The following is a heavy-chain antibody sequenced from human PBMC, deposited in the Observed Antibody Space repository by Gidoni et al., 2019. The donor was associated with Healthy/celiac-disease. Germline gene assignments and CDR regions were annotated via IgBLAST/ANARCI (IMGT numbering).Heavy chain of an antibody. CDR3: ARDPSEQWLVYAFDI. J-gene: IGHJ3*02. V-gene: IGHV4-4*07. CDR2: IYTSGST. CDR1: GGSISSYY. Sequence: QVQLQESGPGLGKPSETLSLNCTVSGGSISSYYWSWVRQPAGKGLEGIGRIYTSGSTNYNPSLKSRVTMSVDTSKNQFSLTLSSVTAADTAVYYCARDPSEQWLVYAFDIWGQGTMVTVSS. D-gene: IGHD6-19*01.